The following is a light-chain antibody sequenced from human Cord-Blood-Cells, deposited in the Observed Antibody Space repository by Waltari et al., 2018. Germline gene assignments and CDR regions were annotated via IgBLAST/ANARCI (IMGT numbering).Light chain of an antibody. CDR2: KAS. V-gene: IGKV1-5*03. CDR3: QQYNSYSQT. Sequence: DIQMIQSPSTLSASVGDRVTITCRASQSISSWLAWYQQKPGKAPKLLIYKASSLESGVPSRFSGSGSGTEFTLTISSLQPDDFATYYCQQYNSYSQTFGQGTKLEIK. CDR1: QSISSW. J-gene: IGKJ2*01.